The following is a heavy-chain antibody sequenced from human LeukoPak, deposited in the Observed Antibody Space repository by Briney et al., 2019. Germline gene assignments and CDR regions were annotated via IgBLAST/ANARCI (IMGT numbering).Heavy chain of an antibody. CDR2: INPSGGST. Sequence: ASVKVSCKASGYTFTSYYMHWVRQAPGQGLEWMGIINPSGGSTSYAQKFQGRVTMTRDTSTSTVYMELSSLRSEDTAVYYCARVPTLTYYDFWSGPYYFDYWGQGTLVTVSS. CDR3: ARVPTLTYYDFWSGPYYFDY. D-gene: IGHD3-3*01. CDR1: GYTFTSYY. J-gene: IGHJ4*02. V-gene: IGHV1-46*01.